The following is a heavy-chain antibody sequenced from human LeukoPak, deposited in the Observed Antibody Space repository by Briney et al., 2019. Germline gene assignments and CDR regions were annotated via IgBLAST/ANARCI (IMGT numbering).Heavy chain of an antibody. V-gene: IGHV1-2*02. D-gene: IGHD3-16*01. CDR3: ARDNDSRDPPHFDY. Sequence: ASVKVSCKASGYTFTGYYMHWVRQAPGQGLEWMGWINPKNGVTNYAQKFQGRVTMTRDTSISTAYMELSSLRSEDTAVYYCARDNDSRDPPHFDYWGQGTLVTVSS. CDR2: INPKNGVT. CDR1: GYTFTGYY. J-gene: IGHJ4*02.